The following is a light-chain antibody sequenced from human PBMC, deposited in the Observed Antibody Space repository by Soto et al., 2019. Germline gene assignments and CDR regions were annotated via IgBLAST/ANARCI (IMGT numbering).Light chain of an antibody. CDR1: QSIRSW. Sequence: DIQMTQSPSTLPASVGDRVTVTCRASQSIRSWLAWYQEKPGKAPKVLIYKASLLETGVPSRFSGSGSGTEFTLTISSLQTDDFGTYYCQQYNSHPWTFGQGTKVEMK. CDR2: KAS. CDR3: QQYNSHPWT. V-gene: IGKV1-5*03. J-gene: IGKJ1*01.